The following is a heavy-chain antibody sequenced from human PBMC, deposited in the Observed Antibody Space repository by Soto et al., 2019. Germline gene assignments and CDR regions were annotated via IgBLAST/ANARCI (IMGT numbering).Heavy chain of an antibody. CDR1: GGNPSNSA. V-gene: IGHV1-69*01. CDR2: IIPVFGIV. J-gene: IGHJ6*02. CDR3: ATGRIVVAGSRAYYGMDV. Sequence: QVQLVQSGAEVKKPGSSVKVSCKASGGNPSNSAFSWVRQAPGQGLEWMGGIIPVFGIVNYAPKFQGRVTITADEATNTAHMELSRLRSEDTAMYYCATGRIVVAGSRAYYGMDVWGQGTTVTVS. D-gene: IGHD6-19*01.